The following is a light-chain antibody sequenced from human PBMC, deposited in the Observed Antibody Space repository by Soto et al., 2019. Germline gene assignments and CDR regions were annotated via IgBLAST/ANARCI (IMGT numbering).Light chain of an antibody. Sequence: EIVLTQSPGTLSLSPGERATLSCRASQSVGSTSLAWYQQKPGQDPRLLIYGESTRVTGIPARFSGSGSGTEFTLTISSLQSEDFAVYHRQQYYNWWTFGQGTKVDIK. CDR1: QSVGST. CDR3: QQYYNWWT. V-gene: IGKV3-15*01. CDR2: GES. J-gene: IGKJ1*01.